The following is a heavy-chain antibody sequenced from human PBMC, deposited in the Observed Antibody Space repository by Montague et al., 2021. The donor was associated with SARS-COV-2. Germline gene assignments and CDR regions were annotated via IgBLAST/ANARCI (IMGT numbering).Heavy chain of an antibody. J-gene: IGHJ4*02. Sequence: SETLSLTCAVYGGSLSGYYWSWIRQPPGKGLEWIGEINHSGSTNYNLSLKSRVTISVDTSKNQFSLKLSSVTAADTAVYYCARAKGYYFDYWGQGTLVTVSS. CDR1: GGSLSGYY. CDR2: INHSGST. V-gene: IGHV4-34*01. CDR3: ARAKGYYFDY.